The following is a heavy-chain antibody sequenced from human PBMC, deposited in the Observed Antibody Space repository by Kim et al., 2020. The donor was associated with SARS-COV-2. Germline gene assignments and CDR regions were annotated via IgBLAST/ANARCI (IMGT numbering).Heavy chain of an antibody. Sequence: FQGRVTMTADESTSTAYMELSSLRSEDTAVYYCARTRYYDSSGYYYHFDYWGQGTLVTVSS. V-gene: IGHV1-69*01. D-gene: IGHD3-22*01. J-gene: IGHJ4*02. CDR3: ARTRYYDSSGYYYHFDY.